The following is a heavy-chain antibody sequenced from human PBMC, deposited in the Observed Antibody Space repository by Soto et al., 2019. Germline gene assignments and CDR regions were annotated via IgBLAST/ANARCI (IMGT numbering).Heavy chain of an antibody. V-gene: IGHV3-23*01. Sequence: HPGGSLRLSCAASGFTFSSYAMSWVRQAPGKGLEWVSAISGSGGSTYYADSVKGRFTISRDNSKNTLYLQMNSLRAEDTAVYYCAKGGDTRYYYYYGMDVWGQGTTVTVSS. J-gene: IGHJ6*02. CDR2: ISGSGGST. CDR3: AKGGDTRYYYYYGMDV. CDR1: GFTFSSYA.